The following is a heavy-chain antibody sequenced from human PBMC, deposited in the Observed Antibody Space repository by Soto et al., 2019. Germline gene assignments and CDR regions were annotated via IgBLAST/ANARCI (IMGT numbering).Heavy chain of an antibody. CDR3: AATVRGGGFWSGYYYYGLDV. J-gene: IGHJ6*02. V-gene: IGHV4-34*01. D-gene: IGHD3-3*01. Sequence: KASGTLSLTCAAYGGSFSGYYWXWIRQAPGKGLEWIGEINHSGSNNYNPSLKSRVTISVDTSKNQFPLKLSSVTAADTAVYYCAATVRGGGFWSGYYYYGLDVWGQGTPVTVPS. CDR2: INHSGSN. CDR1: GGSFSGYY.